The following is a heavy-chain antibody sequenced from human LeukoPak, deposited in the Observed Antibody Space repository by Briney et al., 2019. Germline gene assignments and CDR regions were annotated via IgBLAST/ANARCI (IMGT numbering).Heavy chain of an antibody. D-gene: IGHD1-26*01. J-gene: IGHJ4*02. CDR3: ARVSGSYSPAAPFDY. CDR1: GFTFSSYW. Sequence: GGSLRLSCAASGFTFSSYWMSWVRQAPGKGLEWVAKIKQDGSEKNYVDSVKGRFTISRDNAENSLYLQMNSLRAEDTAVYYCARVSGSYSPAAPFDYWGQGTLVTVSS. V-gene: IGHV3-7*01. CDR2: IKQDGSEK.